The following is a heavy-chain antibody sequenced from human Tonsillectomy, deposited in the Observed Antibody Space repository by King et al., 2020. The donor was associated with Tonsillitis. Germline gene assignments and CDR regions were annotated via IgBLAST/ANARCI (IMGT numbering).Heavy chain of an antibody. V-gene: IGHV5-10-1*03. Sequence: VHLVESGAEVKKPGESLTISCKGSGYSFSSFWISWVRQMPGKGLEWMGRIDPSDSYTKYSPSFQGHVTMSADKSINTAYLQWSSLKASDTAIYFCAKYDAILTGYYHLDTWGQGTLVTVTS. CDR1: GYSFSSFW. J-gene: IGHJ5*02. CDR2: IDPSDSYT. D-gene: IGHD3-9*01. CDR3: AKYDAILTGYYHLDT.